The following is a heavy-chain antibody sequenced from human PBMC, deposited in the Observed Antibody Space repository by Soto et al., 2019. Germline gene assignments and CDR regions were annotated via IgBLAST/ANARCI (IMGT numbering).Heavy chain of an antibody. CDR3: ARDKPDY. CDR1: GYTFTAFD. Sequence: ASVKVSCKASGYTFTAFDMHWVRQAPGQRLEWLGWINTGNGNTKYSQKFQGRVTITRDTSASTAYIELSSLRSEDTAVYYCARDKPDYWGRGTLVTLSS. V-gene: IGHV1-3*04. J-gene: IGHJ4*02. CDR2: INTGNGNT.